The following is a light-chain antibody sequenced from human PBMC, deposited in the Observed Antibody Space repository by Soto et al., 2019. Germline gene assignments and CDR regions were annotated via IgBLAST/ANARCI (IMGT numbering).Light chain of an antibody. CDR1: QSVSSNY. V-gene: IGKV3-20*01. J-gene: IGKJ4*01. CDR3: QQFHRWPVT. CDR2: GAS. Sequence: EIVLTQSPGTLSLSPGDRATLSCRASQSVSSNYVAWFQQKYGQAPRLLIYGASSRATGIPDRFSGSGSGTDFTLTINSLRSEDVAVYYCQQFHRWPVTFGGGTKVDIK.